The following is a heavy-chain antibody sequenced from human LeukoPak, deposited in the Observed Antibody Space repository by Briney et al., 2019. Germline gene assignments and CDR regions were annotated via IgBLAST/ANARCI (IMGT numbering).Heavy chain of an antibody. CDR2: ILYDGSNK. D-gene: IGHD3-22*01. J-gene: IGHJ4*02. V-gene: IGHV3-30*18. CDR1: GFPYSNYR. Sequence: GSPLRLLCGASGFPYSNYRVHGLPQATGKALEGVAVILYDGSNKYYAPSVKGRFTISRDNSKNTLYLQMNSLRAEDTAVYYCAKGYGFDSSGSEHYFEKGGEGILVTVS. CDR3: AKGYGFDSSGSEHYFEK.